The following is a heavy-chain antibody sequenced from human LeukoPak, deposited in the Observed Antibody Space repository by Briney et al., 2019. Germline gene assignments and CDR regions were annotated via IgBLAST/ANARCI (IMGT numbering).Heavy chain of an antibody. CDR3: AKDAAGPEY. Sequence: GRSLRLSCAASGFTFSSYGMHWVRQAPGKGLFWVSGISAGGGSTYYADSVKGRFTISRDNSRNTLYLQMNSLSAEDTAVYYCAKDAAGPEYWGQGTLVTVSS. J-gene: IGHJ4*02. V-gene: IGHV3-23*01. D-gene: IGHD6-13*01. CDR1: GFTFSSYG. CDR2: ISAGGGST.